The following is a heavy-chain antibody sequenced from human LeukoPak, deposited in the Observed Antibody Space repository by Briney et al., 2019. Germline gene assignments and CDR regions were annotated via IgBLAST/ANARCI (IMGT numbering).Heavy chain of an antibody. Sequence: ASVKVSCKASGYAFTSYYMHWVRQAPGQGLEWMVIINPSGGSTSYAQKFQGRVTMTRDTSTSTVYMELSSLRSEDTAVYYCARVPDPGYYSIAFDIWGQGTMVTVSS. CDR3: ARVPDPGYYSIAFDI. CDR2: INPSGGST. D-gene: IGHD2-15*01. J-gene: IGHJ3*02. CDR1: GYAFTSYY. V-gene: IGHV1-46*01.